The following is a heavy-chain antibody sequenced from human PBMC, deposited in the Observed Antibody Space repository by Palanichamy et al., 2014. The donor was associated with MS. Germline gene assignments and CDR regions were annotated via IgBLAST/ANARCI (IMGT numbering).Heavy chain of an antibody. CDR1: GFTFSDYW. CDR3: ARGFLTGSGGNDY. Sequence: EVQLVESGGGLVQPGGSLRLSCAASGFTFSDYWMHWVRQAPGKGLVWVSRLNSDGSDTNYADSVKGRFTLSRDNAKKTLYLQMNSLRVEDTAVYYCARGFLTGSGGNDYWGQGTLVTVSS. J-gene: IGHJ4*02. D-gene: IGHD3-9*01. V-gene: IGHV3-74*01. CDR2: LNSDGSDT.